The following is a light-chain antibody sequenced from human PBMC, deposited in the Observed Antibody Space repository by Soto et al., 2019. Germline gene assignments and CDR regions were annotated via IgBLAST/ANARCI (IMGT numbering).Light chain of an antibody. Sequence: EIVLTQSPATLSLSPGERATISCRASQSVSSSLAWYQQKPGQAPSLLFYGASNRATGIPARFSGSGSGTDFSLTISSLEPEDFAVYYCQQRSNWPRWTVGKGTKVDSK. J-gene: IGKJ1*01. CDR2: GAS. CDR3: QQRSNWPRWT. V-gene: IGKV3-11*01. CDR1: QSVSSS.